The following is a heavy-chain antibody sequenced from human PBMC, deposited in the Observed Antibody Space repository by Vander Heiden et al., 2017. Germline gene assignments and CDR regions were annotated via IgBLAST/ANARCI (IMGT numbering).Heavy chain of an antibody. CDR1: GYTFTGYY. Sequence: QVQLVQSGAEVKKPGASVTVSCKASGYTFTGYYMHWVRQAPGQGLEWMGWINPNSGGTNYAQKFQGRVTMTRDTSISTAYMELSRLRSDDTAVYYCARGTTLYDFWSGYYHYWGQGTLVTVSS. V-gene: IGHV1-2*02. D-gene: IGHD3-3*01. J-gene: IGHJ4*02. CDR3: ARGTTLYDFWSGYYHY. CDR2: INPNSGGT.